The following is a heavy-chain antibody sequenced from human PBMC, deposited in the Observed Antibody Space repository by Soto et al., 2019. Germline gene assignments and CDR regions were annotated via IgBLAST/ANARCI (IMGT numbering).Heavy chain of an antibody. CDR1: GFTFSSYG. V-gene: IGHV3-7*03. D-gene: IGHD1-26*01. CDR3: ARYRSLDP. CDR2: IKEDGSEK. J-gene: IGHJ5*02. Sequence: GSLRLSSAASGFTFSSYGMPWVRRAPGKGLQWVASIKEDGSEKYYVDTVKGRITISRDNATKSLYLQMNSLRAEDTAVYDCARYRSLDPWGQGIMVTVYS.